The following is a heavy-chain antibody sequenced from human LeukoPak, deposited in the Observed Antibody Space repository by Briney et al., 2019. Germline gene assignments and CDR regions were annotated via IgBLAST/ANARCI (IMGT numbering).Heavy chain of an antibody. CDR2: ISASGAST. CDR3: TKAVDEAPELYDY. CDR1: GFTFSDYA. Sequence: PGGSLRLSCSASGFTFSDYAMNWVRQAPGKGLEWVSGISASGASTFHADSVKGRFIISRDNSKNMVFLQMKSLRAKDTAVYFCTKAVDEAPELYDYWGLGTLVTVSS. V-gene: IGHV3-23*01. D-gene: IGHD1-14*01. J-gene: IGHJ4*02.